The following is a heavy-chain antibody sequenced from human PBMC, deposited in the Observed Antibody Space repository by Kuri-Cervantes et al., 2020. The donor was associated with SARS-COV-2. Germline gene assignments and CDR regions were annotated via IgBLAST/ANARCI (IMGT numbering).Heavy chain of an antibody. CDR1: GYTFSGGYY. CDR2: INPNSGGT. J-gene: IGHJ6*02. Sequence: ASVKVSCKASGYTFSGGYYMYWVRQAPGQGLEWMGWINPNSGGTNYAQKFQGWVTMTRDTSISTAYMELSRLRSDDTAVYYCARGMVRGVIQYCYYGMDVWGQGTTVTVSS. D-gene: IGHD3-10*01. V-gene: IGHV1-2*04. CDR3: ARGMVRGVIQYCYYGMDV.